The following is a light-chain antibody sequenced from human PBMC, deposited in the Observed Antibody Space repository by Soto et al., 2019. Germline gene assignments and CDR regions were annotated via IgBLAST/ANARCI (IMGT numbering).Light chain of an antibody. Sequence: PGERATLSCRASQSVSIDLAWYQQKPGQAPRLLIYDASNRATGIAARFSGGGSGTDFTLTISSPEPEDFAVYYCQQRSQWPWTFGQGTKVDTK. CDR2: DAS. J-gene: IGKJ1*01. CDR1: QSVSID. V-gene: IGKV3-11*01. CDR3: QQRSQWPWT.